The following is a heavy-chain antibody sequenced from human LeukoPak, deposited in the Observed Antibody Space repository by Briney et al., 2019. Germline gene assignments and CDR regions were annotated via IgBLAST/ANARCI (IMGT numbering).Heavy chain of an antibody. CDR1: GGSISSSDYY. D-gene: IGHD5-24*01. Sequence: SETLSLTCTVSGGSISSSDYYWDWIRQPPGKGLDWIGTIGSSGHTYGNPSLKSRFTMSVDTSKNQFSLKLSSMTAADTAVFYCARRKVYKDYFDYWGQGTLVTVSS. CDR2: IGSSGHT. J-gene: IGHJ4*02. V-gene: IGHV4-39*01. CDR3: ARRKVYKDYFDY.